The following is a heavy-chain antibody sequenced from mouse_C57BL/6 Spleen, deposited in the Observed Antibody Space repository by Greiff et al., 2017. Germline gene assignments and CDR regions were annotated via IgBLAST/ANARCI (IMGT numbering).Heavy chain of an antibody. CDR1: GFTFSDYG. Sequence: EVQGVESGGGLVKPGGSLKLSCAASGFTFSDYGMHWVRQAPEKGLEWVAYISSGSSTIYYADTVKGRFTISRDNAKNTLFLQMTSLRSEDTALYYCARNSNLYWYFDVWGTGTTVTVSS. CDR3: ARNSNLYWYFDV. CDR2: ISSGSSTI. V-gene: IGHV5-17*01. D-gene: IGHD2-5*01. J-gene: IGHJ1*03.